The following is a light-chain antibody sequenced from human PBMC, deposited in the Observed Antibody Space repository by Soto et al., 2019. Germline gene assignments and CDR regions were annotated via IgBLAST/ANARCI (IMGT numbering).Light chain of an antibody. V-gene: IGKV3-11*01. J-gene: IGKJ4*01. CDR3: QQRNNWPPVT. Sequence: EIVLTQSPSTLSLSPGSRATLPCRASQSVSRHLAWYQQKPAQAPRLPXYDASNRATGIPARFSGSGSGTDFTPTISSLEPEDFAVYYCQQRNNWPPVTFGGGTKVDIK. CDR1: QSVSRH. CDR2: DAS.